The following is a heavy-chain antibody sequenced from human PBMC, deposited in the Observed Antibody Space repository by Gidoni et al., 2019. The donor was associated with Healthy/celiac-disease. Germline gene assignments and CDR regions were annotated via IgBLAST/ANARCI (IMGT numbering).Heavy chain of an antibody. V-gene: IGHV1-69*06. D-gene: IGHD4-17*01. CDR1: GGTFSSYA. CDR3: AREGDYGDYEFGY. J-gene: IGHJ4*02. CDR2: IIPIFGTA. Sequence: QVQLVQSGAEVKTPGSSLKVSCKASGGTFSSYAISWVRQAPGQGLEWMGGIIPIFGTANYAQKFQGRVTMTADKSTSTAYMELSSLRSEDTAVYYCAREGDYGDYEFGYWGQGTLVTVSS.